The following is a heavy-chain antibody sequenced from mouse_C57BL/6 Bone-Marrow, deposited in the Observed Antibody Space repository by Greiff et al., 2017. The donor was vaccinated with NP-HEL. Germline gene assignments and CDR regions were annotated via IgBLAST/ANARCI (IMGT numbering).Heavy chain of an antibody. V-gene: IGHV1-80*01. J-gene: IGHJ2*01. Sequence: QVHVKQSGAELVKPGASVKISCKASGYAFSSYWMNWVKQRPGKGLEWIGQIYPGDGDTNYNGKFKGKATLTADKSSSTAYMQLSSLTSEDSAVYFWARGLGGRYFDYWGQGTTLTVSS. CDR2: IYPGDGDT. CDR1: GYAFSSYW. D-gene: IGHD4-1*01. CDR3: ARGLGGRYFDY.